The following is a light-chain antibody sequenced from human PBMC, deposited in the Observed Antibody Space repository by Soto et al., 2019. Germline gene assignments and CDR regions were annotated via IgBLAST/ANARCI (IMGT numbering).Light chain of an antibody. J-gene: IGLJ2*01. CDR2: EVN. CDR3: SSYTSSSTKV. V-gene: IGLV2-14*01. Sequence: QSALTQPASVSGSPGQSITLSCTGSSSDIGSYDYVSWYQHHPGKAPKLMIYEVNIRPSGVSDRFSGSKSGNTASLTISGLQAEDEADYYCSSYTSSSTKVFGGGTKVTVL. CDR1: SSDIGSYDY.